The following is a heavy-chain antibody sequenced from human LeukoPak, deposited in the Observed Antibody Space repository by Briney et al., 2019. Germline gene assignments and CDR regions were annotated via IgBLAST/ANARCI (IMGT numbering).Heavy chain of an antibody. CDR3: ARGIPQTGVMLDY. Sequence: PGGSLRLSCAASGFTFSSYGMSWVRQAPGKGLEWVSTITGIVNSTFYADSVKGRFTISRDHSKNTLYLQMNSLRAEDTAVYYCARGIPQTGVMLDYWGQGTLVTVPS. D-gene: IGHD2-21*01. V-gene: IGHV3-23*01. CDR1: GFTFSSYG. J-gene: IGHJ4*02. CDR2: ITGIVNST.